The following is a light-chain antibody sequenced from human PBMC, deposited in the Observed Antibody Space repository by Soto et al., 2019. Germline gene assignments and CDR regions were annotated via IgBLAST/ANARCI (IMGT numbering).Light chain of an antibody. Sequence: DIQMTQSPSSVSASVGDRVTITCRASQGVSTWLAWYQQKPGKAPNLXTYTASSLQSGVPSRFSGSGSGTDFTLTINGLQTEDFATYYCQQAASYTITFGQGTRLEIK. CDR2: TAS. V-gene: IGKV1-12*01. CDR3: QQAASYTIT. J-gene: IGKJ5*01. CDR1: QGVSTW.